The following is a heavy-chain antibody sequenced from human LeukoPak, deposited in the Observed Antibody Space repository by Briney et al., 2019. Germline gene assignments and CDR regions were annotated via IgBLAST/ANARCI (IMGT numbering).Heavy chain of an antibody. CDR1: GFTFSNYW. CDR2: IKKDGSEK. V-gene: IGHV3-7*01. D-gene: IGHD3-10*01. J-gene: IGHJ6*02. CDR3: GYYYGSGSYYSSDYYYGMDV. Sequence: GGSLRLSCAASGFTFSNYWMNWVRQAPGKGLEWVANIKKDGSEKYYVDSVKGRFTISRDNAKNSLYLQMNSLRAEDTAVYYCGYYYGSGSYYSSDYYYGMDVWGQGTTVTVSS.